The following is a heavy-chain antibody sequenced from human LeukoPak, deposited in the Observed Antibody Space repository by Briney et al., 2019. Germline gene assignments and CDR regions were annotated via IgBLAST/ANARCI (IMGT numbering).Heavy chain of an antibody. CDR3: ARLERFLEWPYFDY. Sequence: PSETLSLTCTVSGGSVSSYYWSWIRQPPGKGLEWIGYIYTSGSTNYNPSLKSRVTISADTSKNQFSLKLSSVTAADTAVYYRARLERFLEWPYFDYWGQGTLVTVSS. CDR1: GGSVSSYY. V-gene: IGHV4-4*09. CDR2: IYTSGST. D-gene: IGHD3-3*01. J-gene: IGHJ4*02.